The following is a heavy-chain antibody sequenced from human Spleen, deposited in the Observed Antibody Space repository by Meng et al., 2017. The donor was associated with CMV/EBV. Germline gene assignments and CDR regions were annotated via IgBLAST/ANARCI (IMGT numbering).Heavy chain of an antibody. CDR3: AKEKPSLDYYESSGYPGYFDY. CDR1: GFTYGSFG. Sequence: QVQLVESGXGVVQPXGSLRLXXXASGFTYGSFGIHWVRQAPGKGLEWVAFIRYDGSKKYYADSVKGRFTISRDNSKNMLYLQMHSLRPDDTAVYYCAKEKPSLDYYESSGYPGYFDYWGQGTLVTVSS. V-gene: IGHV3-30*02. D-gene: IGHD3-22*01. CDR2: IRYDGSKK. J-gene: IGHJ4*02.